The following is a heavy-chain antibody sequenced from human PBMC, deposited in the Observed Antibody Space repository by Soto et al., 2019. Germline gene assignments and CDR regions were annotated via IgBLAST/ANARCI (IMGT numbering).Heavy chain of an antibody. D-gene: IGHD1-26*01. J-gene: IGHJ4*02. Sequence: QLQLQESGPRLVKPSETLSLTCSVSGGSISDGSYYWGWIRQSPGKGLQWIGTIYYSGRTFYNPSLKSRVTISVDTSNNRVSLTLSSVTAADTAVYYCARHAPPGGAQFDYWGQGTLVTVSS. CDR1: GGSISDGSYY. CDR2: IYYSGRT. V-gene: IGHV4-39*01. CDR3: ARHAPPGGAQFDY.